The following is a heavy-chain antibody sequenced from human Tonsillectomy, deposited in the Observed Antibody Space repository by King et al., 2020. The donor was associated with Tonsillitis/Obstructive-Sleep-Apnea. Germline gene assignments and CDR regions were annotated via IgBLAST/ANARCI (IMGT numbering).Heavy chain of an antibody. CDR1: GGSFSGYY. V-gene: IGHV4-34*01. D-gene: IGHD4-11*01. Sequence: VQLQQWGAGLLKPSETLSLTCAVYGGSFSGYYWSWLRQLPGKGLEWIGEINHSGSTNYNPSLKSRVTISVDTSNSQFSLRLSSVTAADTAVYYCARGGLQYDAFDIWAKGQWSPSLQ. CDR2: INHSGST. J-gene: IGHJ3*02. CDR3: ARGGLQYDAFDI.